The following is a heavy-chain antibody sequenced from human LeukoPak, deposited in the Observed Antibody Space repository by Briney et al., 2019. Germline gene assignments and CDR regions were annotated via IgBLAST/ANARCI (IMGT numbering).Heavy chain of an antibody. V-gene: IGHV1-8*03. CDR2: MNPNSGNT. CDR1: GYTFTSYD. J-gene: IGHJ3*02. Sequence: ASVKVSCKASGYTFTSYDINWVRQATGQGLEWMGWMNPNSGNTGYAQKFQGRVTITRNTSISTAYMELSSLRSEDTAVYYCARGRRYNWNANAFDIWGQGTMVTVSS. D-gene: IGHD1-1*01. CDR3: ARGRRYNWNANAFDI.